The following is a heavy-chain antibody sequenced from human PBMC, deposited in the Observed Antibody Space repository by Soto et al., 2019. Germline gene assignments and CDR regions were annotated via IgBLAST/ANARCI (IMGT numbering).Heavy chain of an antibody. Sequence: PSETLSLTCTVSGGPLSAYYWTWIRQPPGKRLESIGYIYYSGGTNYSPSLKSRVTISVDTSKNQFSLKLSSVTVADTAVYYCARAGMDTSMVTNWFDPWGQGILVTVSS. CDR2: IYYSGGT. J-gene: IGHJ5*02. V-gene: IGHV4-59*01. D-gene: IGHD5-18*01. CDR3: ARAGMDTSMVTNWFDP. CDR1: GGPLSAYY.